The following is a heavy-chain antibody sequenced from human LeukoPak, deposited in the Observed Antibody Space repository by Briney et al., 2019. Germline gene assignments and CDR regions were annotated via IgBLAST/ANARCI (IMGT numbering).Heavy chain of an antibody. CDR2: IITDGSIT. J-gene: IGHJ4*02. D-gene: IGHD2-15*01. V-gene: IGHV3-74*01. Sequence: PGGSLSLSCAASGFSFITYWMRWARQAPGEGRVWVSRIITDGSITNYADSMKGRFTISRDNAKNTLYLQMNSLSAEDTAVYYCERGGSGIDYWGQGTLVTVSS. CDR3: ERGGSGIDY. CDR1: GFSFITYW.